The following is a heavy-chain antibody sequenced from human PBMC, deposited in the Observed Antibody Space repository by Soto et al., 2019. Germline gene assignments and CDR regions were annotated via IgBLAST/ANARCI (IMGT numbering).Heavy chain of an antibody. J-gene: IGHJ4*02. V-gene: IGHV3-15*01. CDR2: TKAHIAGGTT. Sequence: GSLRLYCAASGLTFSTGWMSWVRPAPEKGLVWVGPTKAHIAGGTTDYSAPVKGRFSISRDDSKDTLYLQMNSLITEDTAVYYCTTDSTQTFCDGGPCYPVQTKIHDSWGQGTLVTVSS. D-gene: IGHD2-15*01. CDR3: TTDSTQTFCDGGPCYPVQTKIHDS. CDR1: GLTFSTGW.